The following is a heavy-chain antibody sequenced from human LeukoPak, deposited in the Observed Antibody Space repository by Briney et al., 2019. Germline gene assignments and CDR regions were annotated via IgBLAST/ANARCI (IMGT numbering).Heavy chain of an antibody. Sequence: GGSLRLSCAASGFTFSSYGMHWVRQAPGKGLEWVAVISYDGSNKYYADSVKGRFTISRDNAKNSLYLQMNSLRAEDTAVYYCARDRATGLVDEFDAFDIWGQGTMVTVSS. CDR3: ARDRATGLVDEFDAFDI. V-gene: IGHV3-30*03. CDR2: ISYDGSNK. D-gene: IGHD1-1*01. J-gene: IGHJ3*02. CDR1: GFTFSSYG.